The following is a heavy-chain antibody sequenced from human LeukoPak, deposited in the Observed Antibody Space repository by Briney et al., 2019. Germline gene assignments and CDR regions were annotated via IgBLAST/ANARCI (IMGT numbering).Heavy chain of an antibody. CDR3: ARGRPESPFDP. Sequence: SETLSLTCTVSGGSISSGNYYCSWIRQPAGKGLEWLGRIYTSGTTDYNPSLKSRVTISVDTSKNQFSLKLTSVTAADTAIYYCARGRPESPFDPWGQGTLVTVSS. CDR2: IYTSGTT. J-gene: IGHJ5*02. CDR1: GGSISSGNYY. V-gene: IGHV4-61*02. D-gene: IGHD1-1*01.